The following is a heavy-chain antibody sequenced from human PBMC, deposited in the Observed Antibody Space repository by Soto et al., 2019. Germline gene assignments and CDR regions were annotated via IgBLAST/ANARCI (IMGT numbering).Heavy chain of an antibody. CDR3: ASEYCSGGRCYYYGMDV. D-gene: IGHD2-15*01. CDR1: GFTFSTYG. J-gene: IGHJ6*02. V-gene: IGHV3-33*01. Sequence: QVQLVESGGGVVQPGRSLRLSCAASGFTFSTYGMHWVRQAPEKGLEWVAVIWYDGSNKYYADSVKGRFAISRDNSKNTLYLQMNSLRAEDTAVYYCASEYCSGGRCYYYGMDVWGQGTTVTVSS. CDR2: IWYDGSNK.